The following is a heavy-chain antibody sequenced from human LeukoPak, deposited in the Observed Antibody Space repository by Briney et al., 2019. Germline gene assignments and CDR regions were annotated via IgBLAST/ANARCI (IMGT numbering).Heavy chain of an antibody. CDR1: GVTFSSYA. J-gene: IGHJ4*02. CDR2: ISGSGGST. Sequence: GGSLRLSCAASGVTFSSYAMSWVRQAPEKGLEWVSAISGSGGSTYYADSVKGRFTISRDNSKNTLYLQMNSLRAEDTAVYYCARSPYRSSWYRYYFDYWRQETLVTVSS. CDR3: ARSPYRSSWYRYYFDY. V-gene: IGHV3-23*01. D-gene: IGHD6-13*01.